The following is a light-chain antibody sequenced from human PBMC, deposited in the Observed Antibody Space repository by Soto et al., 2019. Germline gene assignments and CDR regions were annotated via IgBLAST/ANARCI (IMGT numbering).Light chain of an antibody. J-gene: IGLJ2*01. CDR2: EVN. CDR3: SAFTTSSTLVV. V-gene: IGLV2-14*01. Sequence: QSVLTQPASVSGSPGQSITISCTGTSSDIGSYNYVSWYQQHPGQAPKLMIYEVNIRPSGVSNRFSGSKSGNTASLTISGLQAEDEADYYCSAFTTSSTLVVFGGGTQLTVL. CDR1: SSDIGSYNY.